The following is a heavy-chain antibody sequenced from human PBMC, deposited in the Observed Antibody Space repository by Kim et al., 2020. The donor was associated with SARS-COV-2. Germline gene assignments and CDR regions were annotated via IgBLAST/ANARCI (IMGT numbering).Heavy chain of an antibody. CDR1: GYTFTSYA. D-gene: IGHD5-12*01. Sequence: ASVKVSCKASGYTFTSYAIHWVRQAPGQRLEWMGCINAGNGNTKYSQKFQGRVTITRDTSASTAYMELSSLRSEDTAVYYCAREFVAIAFDYWGQGTLVTVSS. CDR2: INAGNGNT. J-gene: IGHJ4*02. V-gene: IGHV1-3*01. CDR3: AREFVAIAFDY.